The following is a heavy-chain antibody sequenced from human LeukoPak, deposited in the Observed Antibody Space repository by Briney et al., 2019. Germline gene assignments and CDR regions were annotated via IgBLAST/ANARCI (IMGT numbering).Heavy chain of an antibody. V-gene: IGHV3-48*03. CDR1: GFTFSSYE. J-gene: IGHJ4*02. D-gene: IGHD6-19*01. CDR3: ARERSGWLFDY. Sequence: GGCLRLSCAASGFTFSSYEMNWVRQAPGKGLEWVSYISSSGSTIYYADSVKGRFTISRDNAKNTLYLQMNSLRAEDTAVYYCARERSGWLFDYWGQGTLVTVSS. CDR2: ISSSGSTI.